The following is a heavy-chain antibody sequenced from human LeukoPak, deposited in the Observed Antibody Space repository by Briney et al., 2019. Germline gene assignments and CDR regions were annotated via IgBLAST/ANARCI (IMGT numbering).Heavy chain of an antibody. CDR3: ARGAGYYDSSGYYLKVPYNWFDP. D-gene: IGHD3-22*01. Sequence: GGSLRLSCAASGFTFSSYSMNWVRQAPGKGLEWVSSISSSSSYIYYADSVKGRFTISRDNAKNSLYLQMNSLRAEDTAVYYCARGAGYYDSSGYYLKVPYNWFDPWGQGTLVTVSS. J-gene: IGHJ5*02. CDR2: ISSSSSYI. CDR1: GFTFSSYS. V-gene: IGHV3-21*01.